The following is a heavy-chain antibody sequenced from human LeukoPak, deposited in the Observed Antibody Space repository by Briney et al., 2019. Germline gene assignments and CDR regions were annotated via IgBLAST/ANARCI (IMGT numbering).Heavy chain of an antibody. Sequence: GESLKISCQRSGYTFTNYWISGVRQMPGKGLEWMGRIDPIDSDTNYSPSFGGHVTTSADKSISTAYLQWSSLKASDTAMYYCARQGGGSIGYAPDYWGQGTLVTVSS. CDR1: GYTFTNYW. CDR3: ARQGGGSIGYAPDY. J-gene: IGHJ4*02. CDR2: IDPIDSDT. D-gene: IGHD5-12*01. V-gene: IGHV5-10-1*01.